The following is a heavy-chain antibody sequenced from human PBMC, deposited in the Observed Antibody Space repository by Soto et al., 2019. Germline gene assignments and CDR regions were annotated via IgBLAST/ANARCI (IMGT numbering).Heavy chain of an antibody. CDR3: ARYSGSYWHYLDF. Sequence: GESQKSSCKGCGYSFASHWVAWVRQMPEKGLEWIRTIYPGDSDTKYSPAFRGQVTISADTSVSTAYLQWRSLEATDSAIYYCARYSGSYWHYLDFWGQGTLVTVSS. CDR2: IYPGDSDT. CDR1: GYSFASHW. D-gene: IGHD1-26*01. V-gene: IGHV5-51*01. J-gene: IGHJ4*02.